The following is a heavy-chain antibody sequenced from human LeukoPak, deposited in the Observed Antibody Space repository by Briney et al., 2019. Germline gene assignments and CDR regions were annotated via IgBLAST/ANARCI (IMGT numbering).Heavy chain of an antibody. J-gene: IGHJ4*02. D-gene: IGHD4-23*01. CDR2: ISGSGGST. Sequence: GGSLRLSCAASGFTFSSYAMSWVRQAPGKGLEWVSAISGSGGSTYYADSVKGRFTISRDNSKNMMYLQMNSLRAEDTAVYYCAKDLSYGGTFDYWGQGTLVNVSS. CDR3: AKDLSYGGTFDY. CDR1: GFTFSSYA. V-gene: IGHV3-23*01.